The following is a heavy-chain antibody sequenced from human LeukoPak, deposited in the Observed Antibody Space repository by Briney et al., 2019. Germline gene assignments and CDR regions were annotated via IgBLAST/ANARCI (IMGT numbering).Heavy chain of an antibody. V-gene: IGHV3-23*01. D-gene: IGHD5-24*01. Sequence: GGSLRLSCAASGFTFSSYAMSWVRQAPGKGLEWVSGISGSADITYYADSVKGRFTISRDNSENTLYLHMNSLRAGDTAVYFCAKDDAWLQFNDWGQGTLVTVSS. CDR3: AKDDAWLQFND. J-gene: IGHJ4*02. CDR1: GFTFSSYA. CDR2: ISGSADIT.